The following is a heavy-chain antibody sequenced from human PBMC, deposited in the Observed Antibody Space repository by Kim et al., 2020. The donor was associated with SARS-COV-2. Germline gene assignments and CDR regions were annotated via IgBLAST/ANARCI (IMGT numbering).Heavy chain of an antibody. Sequence: GSLRLSCAASGFTFGTYAMSWVRQAPGKGLEWVSGISGSGGSTYYADSVKGRFTISRDSSKNTLYLQMNSLTADDTALYYCARTRSCSSSSCYVDYWG. D-gene: IGHD2-2*01. CDR2: ISGSGGST. V-gene: IGHV3-23*01. CDR1: GFTFGTYA. J-gene: IGHJ4*01. CDR3: ARTRSCSSSSCYVDY.